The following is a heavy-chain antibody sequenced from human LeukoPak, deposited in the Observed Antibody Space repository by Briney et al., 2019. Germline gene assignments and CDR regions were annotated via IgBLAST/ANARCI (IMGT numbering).Heavy chain of an antibody. J-gene: IGHJ1*01. V-gene: IGHV5-51*01. D-gene: IGHD2-15*01. CDR3: ARVRYCSGGSCYTDEYFQH. Sequence: GESLKISCKGSGYSFTSYWIGWVRQMPGKGLEWMGIIYPGDSDTRYSPSFQGQVTISADKSISTAYLQWSSLKASDTAMYYCARVRYCSGGSCYTDEYFQHWGQGTLVIVSS. CDR2: IYPGDSDT. CDR1: GYSFTSYW.